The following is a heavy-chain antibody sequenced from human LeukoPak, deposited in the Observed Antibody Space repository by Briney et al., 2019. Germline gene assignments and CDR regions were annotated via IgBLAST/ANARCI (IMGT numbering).Heavy chain of an antibody. CDR2: ISYDGSNK. CDR1: GFTFSSYA. J-gene: IGHJ3*02. Sequence: PGGSLRLSCAASGFTFSSYAMHWVRQAPGKGLEWVAVISYDGSNKYYADSVKGRFTISRDNSKNTLYLQMNSLRAEDTAVYYCARDYYDSSGYYYFAFDIWGQGTMVTVSS. D-gene: IGHD3-22*01. CDR3: ARDYYDSSGYYYFAFDI. V-gene: IGHV3-30*14.